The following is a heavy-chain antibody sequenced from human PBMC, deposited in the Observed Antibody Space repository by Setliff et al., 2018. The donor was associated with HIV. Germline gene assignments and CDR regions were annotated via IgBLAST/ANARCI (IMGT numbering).Heavy chain of an antibody. V-gene: IGHV4-31*03. Sequence: SETLSLTCTVSGASISSGGFYWSWIRQHPGKGLEWIGYIYSSGSTYYNPSLKSRVTISVDTSKNQFSLELTSVTAADTAVYYCARTKGGSKHGSFWDSWGQGSRGTVS. CDR1: GASISSGGFY. J-gene: IGHJ5*02. CDR3: ARTKGGSKHGSFWDS. D-gene: IGHD3-10*01. CDR2: IYSSGST.